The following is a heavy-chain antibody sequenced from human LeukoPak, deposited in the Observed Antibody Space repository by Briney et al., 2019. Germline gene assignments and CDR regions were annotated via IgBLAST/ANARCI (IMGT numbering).Heavy chain of an antibody. CDR2: INSKADGGTT. CDR1: GFAFSNAW. J-gene: IGHJ1*01. CDR3: TSTGASDGNYDYFQH. Sequence: PGGSLRLSSADSGFAFSNAWMNWVRQAPGRGLEWGGRINSKADGGTTDYAAPVKGRFTILRDDSKSTLYLQMNNLRTEATAVYYCTSTGASDGNYDYFQHWGQGTLVTVSS. V-gene: IGHV3-15*01. D-gene: IGHD1-26*01.